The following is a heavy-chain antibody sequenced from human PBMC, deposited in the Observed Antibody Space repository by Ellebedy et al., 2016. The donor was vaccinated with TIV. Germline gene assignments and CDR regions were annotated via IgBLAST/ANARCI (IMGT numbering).Heavy chain of an antibody. V-gene: IGHV1-8*01. J-gene: IGHJ4*02. CDR1: GYTFTSYD. Sequence: ASVKVSXXASGYTFTSYDINWVRQATGQGLEWMGWMNPNSGNTGYAQKFQGRVTMTRNTSISTAYMELSSLRSEDTAVYYCARGTHYDFWSGYYTTADYWGQGTLVTVSS. CDR2: MNPNSGNT. D-gene: IGHD3-3*01. CDR3: ARGTHYDFWSGYYTTADY.